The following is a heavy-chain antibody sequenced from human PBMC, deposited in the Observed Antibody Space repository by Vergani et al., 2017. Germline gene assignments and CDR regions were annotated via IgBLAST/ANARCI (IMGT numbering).Heavy chain of an antibody. CDR1: GFTVSSNN. J-gene: IGHJ6*03. CDR3: ARPLRTIFGVVILEYMDV. CDR2: IYSGGST. Sequence: EVQLVESGGGLLQPGGSLRLSCAASGFTVSSNNMSWVCPAQGTGLEWVSGIYSGGSTYSAESVKGRFTISRDNSKNTLYLQMNSLRAEDSAVYYCARPLRTIFGVVILEYMDVWGRGTTGTVSS. V-gene: IGHV3-53*01. D-gene: IGHD3-3*01.